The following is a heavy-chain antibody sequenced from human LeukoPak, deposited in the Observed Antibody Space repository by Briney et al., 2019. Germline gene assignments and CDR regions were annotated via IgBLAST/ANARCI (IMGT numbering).Heavy chain of an antibody. CDR3: ARDDAVAGTDGGLDY. V-gene: IGHV4-31*03. J-gene: IGHJ4*02. D-gene: IGHD6-19*01. Sequence: SETLSLTCTVSGGSISSGGNYWSWIRQHPGKGLEWIGYIYYSGSTYYNPSLKSRVTISVDTSKNQFSLKLSSVTAADTAVYYCARDDAVAGTDGGLDYWGQGTLVTVSS. CDR2: IYYSGST. CDR1: GGSISSGGNY.